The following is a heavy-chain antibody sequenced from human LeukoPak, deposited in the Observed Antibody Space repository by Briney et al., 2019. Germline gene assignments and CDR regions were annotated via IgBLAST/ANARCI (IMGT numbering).Heavy chain of an antibody. Sequence: SGPTLVNPTQTLTLTRTFSGFSLSTSGMCVNWIRQPPGKALEWLARIDWDDDKYYSTSLKTRLTISKDTSKNQVVLTMTNMDPVDTATYYCARMTGVRRVIDYWGQGTLVTVSS. CDR3: ARMTGVRRVIDY. V-gene: IGHV2-70*11. CDR1: GFSLSTSGMC. J-gene: IGHJ4*02. CDR2: IDWDDDK. D-gene: IGHD3-10*01.